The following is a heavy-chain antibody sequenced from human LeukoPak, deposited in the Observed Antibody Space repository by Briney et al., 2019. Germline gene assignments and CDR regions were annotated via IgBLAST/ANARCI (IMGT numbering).Heavy chain of an antibody. V-gene: IGHV4-34*01. Sequence: NPSDTLSLTCVVYGGSFSGYYWSWIRQPPGKGLEWIGEINHSGSTNYNPSLKSRVTISVDTSKNQFSLKLSSVTAADTAVYYCARGGRSGLTYWGQGTLVTVSS. CDR1: GGSFSGYY. CDR3: ARGGRSGLTY. CDR2: INHSGST. D-gene: IGHD6-19*01. J-gene: IGHJ4*02.